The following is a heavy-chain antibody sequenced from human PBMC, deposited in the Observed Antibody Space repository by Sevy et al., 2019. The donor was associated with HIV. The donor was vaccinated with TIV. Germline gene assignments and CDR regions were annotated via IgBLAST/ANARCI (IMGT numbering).Heavy chain of an antibody. D-gene: IGHD1-26*01. Sequence: GGSLRLSCAASGFTFDEYGMHWVRQAPGKGLEWVSGINWNSGNIGYADSVKGRFTISRDNAKNSLYLQMNSLRAEDTALYYCAREVGRGHDYWGQGTLVTVSS. CDR1: GFTFDEYG. J-gene: IGHJ4*02. CDR2: INWNSGNI. V-gene: IGHV3-9*01. CDR3: AREVGRGHDY.